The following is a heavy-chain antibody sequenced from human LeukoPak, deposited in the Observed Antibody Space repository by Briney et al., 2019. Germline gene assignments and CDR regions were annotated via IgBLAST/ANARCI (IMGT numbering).Heavy chain of an antibody. Sequence: GGPLRLSCAASGFTFDDYAMSWVRQVPGKGLEWVSGINWNGGSTGYADSVKGRFTISRDNAKNSLYLQMNSLRAEDTALYYCARVRGGGVVIIYYMDVWGKGTTVTVSS. CDR3: ARVRGGGVVIIYYMDV. J-gene: IGHJ6*03. D-gene: IGHD3-3*01. V-gene: IGHV3-20*04. CDR1: GFTFDDYA. CDR2: INWNGGST.